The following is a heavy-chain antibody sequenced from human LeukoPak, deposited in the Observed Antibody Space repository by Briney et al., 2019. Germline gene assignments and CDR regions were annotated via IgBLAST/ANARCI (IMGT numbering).Heavy chain of an antibody. V-gene: IGHV1-69*04. Sequence: GASVKVSCKASGGTFSSYAISWVRQAPGQGLEWMGRIIPMFGIPNFAQKFQGRVTITADKSTSTAYMELTSLRSEDTAVYYCARLCSTTSCYGRFGMDVWGKGTTVTVSS. CDR2: IIPMFGIP. CDR3: ARLCSTTSCYGRFGMDV. J-gene: IGHJ6*04. CDR1: GGTFSSYA. D-gene: IGHD2-2*01.